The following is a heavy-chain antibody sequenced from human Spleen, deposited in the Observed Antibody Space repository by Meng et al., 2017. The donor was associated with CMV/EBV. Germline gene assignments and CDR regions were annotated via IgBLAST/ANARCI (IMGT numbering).Heavy chain of an antibody. CDR3: AKDAESGSGSYYDY. V-gene: IGHV3-43*01. J-gene: IGHJ4*02. D-gene: IGHD3-10*01. CDR1: GFSFDDYS. CDR2: VSWDGDDT. Sequence: SGFSFDDYSMQWVRKAPGKGLEWVSLVSWDGDDTYYADSVKGRFTISRDNSKNSLYLQMNSLRTEDTALYYCAKDAESGSGSYYDYWGQGTLVTVSS.